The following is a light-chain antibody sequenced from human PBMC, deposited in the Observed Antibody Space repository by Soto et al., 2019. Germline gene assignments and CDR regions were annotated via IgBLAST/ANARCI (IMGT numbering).Light chain of an antibody. J-gene: IGLJ2*01. CDR1: SSNIGSNY. V-gene: IGLV1-47*02. Sequence: QSVLTQPPSASGTPGQRVTISCSGSSSNIGSNYVYWYQQLPGTAPKLLIYSNNQRPSGVPDRFSGSKSGTSASLAISGLRTGDEADYYCGARDDRLSGPAFGGGTQVPVL. CDR3: GARDDRLSGPA. CDR2: SNN.